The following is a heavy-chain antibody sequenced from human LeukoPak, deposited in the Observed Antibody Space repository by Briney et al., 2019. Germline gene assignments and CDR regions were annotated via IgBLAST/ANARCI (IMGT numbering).Heavy chain of an antibody. J-gene: IGHJ3*02. CDR3: ARDRDYDSSGPTPPHAFDI. CDR1: GYTFTSYY. D-gene: IGHD3-22*01. CDR2: INPSGGST. V-gene: IGHV1-46*01. Sequence: ASVKVSCKASGYTFTSYYMHWVRQAPGQGLEWMGIINPSGGSTSYAQKFQGRVTMTRDTSTSTVYMELSSLRSEDTAVYYCARDRDYDSSGPTPPHAFDIWGQGTMVTVSS.